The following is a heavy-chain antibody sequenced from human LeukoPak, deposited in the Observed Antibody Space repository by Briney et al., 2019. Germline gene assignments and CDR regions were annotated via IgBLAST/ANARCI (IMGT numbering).Heavy chain of an antibody. CDR2: IYTSGST. V-gene: IGHV4-61*02. J-gene: IGHJ6*03. Sequence: SQTLSLTCTVSGGSISSGSYYWSWIRQPAGKGLEWIGRIYTSGSTNYNPSLKSRVTISVDTSKNQFSLKLSSVTAADTAVYYCARDSIVVVVAAYYYMDVWGKGTTVTGSS. D-gene: IGHD2-15*01. CDR3: ARDSIVVVVAAYYYMDV. CDR1: GGSISSGSYY.